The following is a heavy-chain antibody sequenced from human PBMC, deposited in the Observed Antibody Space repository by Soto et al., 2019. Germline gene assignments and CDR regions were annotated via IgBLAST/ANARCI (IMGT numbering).Heavy chain of an antibody. CDR3: ARESVPAANQNLYYYYYGMDV. J-gene: IGHJ6*02. CDR2: IIPIFGTA. CDR1: GGTFSRSA. Sequence: SVKVSCKASGGTFSRSAISWVRQAPGQGLEWMGGIIPIFGTANYAQKFQGRVTITADESTSTAYMELSSLRSEDTAVYYCARESVPAANQNLYYYYYGMDVWGQGTTVTVSS. V-gene: IGHV1-69*13. D-gene: IGHD2-2*01.